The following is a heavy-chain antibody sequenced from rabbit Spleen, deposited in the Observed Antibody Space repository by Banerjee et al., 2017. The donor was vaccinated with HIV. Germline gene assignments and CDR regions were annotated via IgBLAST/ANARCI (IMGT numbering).Heavy chain of an antibody. J-gene: IGHJ6*01. V-gene: IGHV1S7*01. CDR2: IDPVFGIT. CDR1: GFDFSTYY. D-gene: IGHD8-1*01. Sequence: QLKESGGGLVQPGGSLKLSCKASGFDFSTYYMSWVRQAPGKGLEWIGYIDPVFGITYYASWVNGRFTISSDNAQNTVGLQLNSLTAADTATYFCARTGSSWSLNLWGPGTLVTVS. CDR3: ARTGSSWSLNL.